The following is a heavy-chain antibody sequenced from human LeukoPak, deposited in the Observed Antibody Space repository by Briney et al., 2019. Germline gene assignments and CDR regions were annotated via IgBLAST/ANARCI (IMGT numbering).Heavy chain of an antibody. D-gene: IGHD3-3*01. Sequence: ASVKVPCKASGGTFSSYAISWVRQAPGQGLEWMGRIIPILGIANYAQKFQGRVTITADKSTSTAYMELSSLRSEDTAVYYCARGATDFWGGYLDYWGQGTLVTVSS. J-gene: IGHJ4*02. CDR3: ARGATDFWGGYLDY. CDR2: IIPILGIA. CDR1: GGTFSSYA. V-gene: IGHV1-69*04.